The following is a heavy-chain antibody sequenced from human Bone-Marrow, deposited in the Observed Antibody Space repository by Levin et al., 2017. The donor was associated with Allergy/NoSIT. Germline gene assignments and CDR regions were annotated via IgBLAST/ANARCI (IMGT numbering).Heavy chain of an antibody. V-gene: IGHV4-30-4*01. CDR2: IHYDGST. Sequence: SETLSLTCAVSGASLTTTDHYWSWIRQPPGKGLEWIGYIHYDGSTYYNPSLKSRVTISQDTSKNRFSLELSSVTAADTALYYCARGTPSMRRGGRDFDIWGQGTMVTVSS. CDR3: ARGTPSMRRGGRDFDI. J-gene: IGHJ3*02. CDR1: GASLTTTDHY. D-gene: IGHD2/OR15-2a*01.